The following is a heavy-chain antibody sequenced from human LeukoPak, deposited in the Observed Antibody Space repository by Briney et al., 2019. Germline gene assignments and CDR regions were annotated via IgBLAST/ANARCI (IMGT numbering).Heavy chain of an antibody. J-gene: IGHJ4*02. Sequence: GGSLRLSCAASGFTFSSYEMNWVRQAPGKGLEWVSYISSSGSTIYYADSVKGRFTISRDNAKNSLYLQMNSLRAEDTAVYYCAREGPTESWFGESDCWGQGTLVTVSS. D-gene: IGHD3-10*01. CDR3: AREGPTESWFGESDC. V-gene: IGHV3-48*03. CDR2: ISSSGSTI. CDR1: GFTFSSYE.